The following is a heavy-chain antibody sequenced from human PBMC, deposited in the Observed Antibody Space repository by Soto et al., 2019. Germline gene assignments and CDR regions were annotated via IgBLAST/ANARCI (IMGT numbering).Heavy chain of an antibody. D-gene: IGHD1-26*01. J-gene: IGHJ5*02. CDR2: ISSSSSTI. Sequence: EVQLVESGGGLVQPGGSLRLSCAASGFTFSSYSMNWVRQAQGKGLEWVSYISSSSSTIYYADSVKGRFTISRDNAKNSLYLKMNSLRDEDTAVYYCAREGGSLNWFDPWGQGTLVTVSS. CDR1: GFTFSSYS. CDR3: AREGGSLNWFDP. V-gene: IGHV3-48*02.